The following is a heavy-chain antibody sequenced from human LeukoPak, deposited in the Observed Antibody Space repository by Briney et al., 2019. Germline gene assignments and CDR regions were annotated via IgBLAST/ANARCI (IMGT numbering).Heavy chain of an antibody. D-gene: IGHD4-17*01. J-gene: IGHJ4*02. CDR2: ISYDGSNR. Sequence: GGSLRLSCAASGFTFSNYAIHWVRQAPGKGLEWVAVISYDGSNRFYVDSVRGRFTISRDNSKNTLYLQMNSLRAEDTAVYYCARGDYAFHFDYWGQGTLVTVSS. CDR3: ARGDYAFHFDY. CDR1: GFTFSNYA. V-gene: IGHV3-30*03.